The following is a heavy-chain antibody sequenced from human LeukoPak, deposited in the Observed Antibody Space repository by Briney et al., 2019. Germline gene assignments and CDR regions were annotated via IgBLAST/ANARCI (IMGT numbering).Heavy chain of an antibody. J-gene: IGHJ4*02. CDR2: ISYDGSNK. Sequence: GRSLRLSCAAPGFTFSSYGMHWVRQAPGKGLEWVAVISYDGSNKYYADSVKGRFTISRDNSKNTLYLQMNSLRAEDTAVYYCAKGRFDYWGQGTLVTVSS. CDR1: GFTFSSYG. CDR3: AKGRFDY. V-gene: IGHV3-30*18.